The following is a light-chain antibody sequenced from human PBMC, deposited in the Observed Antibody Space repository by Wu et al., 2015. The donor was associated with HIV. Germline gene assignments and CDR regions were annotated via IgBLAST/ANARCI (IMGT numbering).Light chain of an antibody. CDR1: QIISGGY. CDR3: QQFERTPFT. Sequence: EIVMTQYPGVLSLSPGERGTLYCRASQIISGGYLAWYQHKPGQAPRLLISAASTRAAGIPDRFSGGGSGTDFSLTIIKLEPEDFAVYYCQQFERTPFTFGQGTKL. J-gene: IGKJ2*01. CDR2: AAS. V-gene: IGKV3-20*01.